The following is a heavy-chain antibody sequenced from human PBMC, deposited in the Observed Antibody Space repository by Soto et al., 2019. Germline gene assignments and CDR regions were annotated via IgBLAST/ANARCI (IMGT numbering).Heavy chain of an antibody. Sequence: GGSLRLSCAASGFTFSNYWMHWVRQSPGMGLVWVSRIDNDGSDTFYADSVTGRFTISRDNAKKALYLQMNSLRAEDTAVYYCARLYYSPVGFDVWGQGTMVTVSS. CDR2: IDNDGSDT. CDR3: ARLYYSPVGFDV. J-gene: IGHJ3*01. CDR1: GFTFSNYW. V-gene: IGHV3-74*01. D-gene: IGHD2-8*01.